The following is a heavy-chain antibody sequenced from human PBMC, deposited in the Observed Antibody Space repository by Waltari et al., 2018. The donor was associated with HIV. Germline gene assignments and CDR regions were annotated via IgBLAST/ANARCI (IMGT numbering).Heavy chain of an antibody. V-gene: IGHV1-2*02. J-gene: IGHJ4*02. D-gene: IGHD2-15*01. CDR1: GYTFPAYY. CDR2: INPDNGGT. Sequence: QVPLVQSRPQGKNPGASVKISCQASGYTFPAYYMHSVRQAPGQGLEWMGWINPDNGGTKYARKFQGRVTMTGDTSISTAYMELSRLRSDDTAVYYCARDICNGGSCYSYYFDYWGQGTLVTVSS. CDR3: ARDICNGGSCYSYYFDY.